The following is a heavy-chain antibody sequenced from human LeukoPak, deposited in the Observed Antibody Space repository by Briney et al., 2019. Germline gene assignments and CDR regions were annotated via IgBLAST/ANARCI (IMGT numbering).Heavy chain of an antibody. V-gene: IGHV3-49*04. CDR1: GFTFGDYA. D-gene: IGHD3-16*01. CDR2: IRSKAYGGTT. J-gene: IGHJ6*04. CDR3: AQVGGMAQDV. Sequence: GGSLRLSCTASGFTFGDYAMSWVRQAPGKGLEWVGFIRSKAYGGTTEYAASVKGRFTISRDDSKSIAYLQMNSLKTEDTAVYYCAQVGGMAQDVWGKGTTVTVSS.